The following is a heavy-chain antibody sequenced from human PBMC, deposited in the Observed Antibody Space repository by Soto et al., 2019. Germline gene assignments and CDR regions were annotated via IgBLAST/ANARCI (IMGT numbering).Heavy chain of an antibody. Sequence: QVQLVESGGGVVQPGRSLRLSCAASGFTFSSYAMHWVRQAPGKGLEWVAVISYDGSNKYYADSVKGRFTISRDNSKNTLYLQMSSLRAEDTAVYYCARDLAAMGDYWGQGTLVTVSS. V-gene: IGHV3-30-3*01. J-gene: IGHJ4*02. D-gene: IGHD5-18*01. CDR2: ISYDGSNK. CDR1: GFTFSSYA. CDR3: ARDLAAMGDY.